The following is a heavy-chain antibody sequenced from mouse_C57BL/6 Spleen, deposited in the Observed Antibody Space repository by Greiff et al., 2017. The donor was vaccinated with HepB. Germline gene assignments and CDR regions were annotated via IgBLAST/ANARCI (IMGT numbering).Heavy chain of an antibody. V-gene: IGHV1-26*01. J-gene: IGHJ4*01. CDR3: ARAYYYYLGVMDY. D-gene: IGHD1-1*01. Sequence: EVQLQQSGPELVKPGASVKISCKASGYTFTDYYMNWVKQSHGKSLEWIGDINPNNGGTSYNQKFKGKATLTVDKSSSTAYMELRSLTSEDSAVYYGARAYYYYLGVMDYWGQGTSVTVSS. CDR1: GYTFTDYY. CDR2: INPNNGGT.